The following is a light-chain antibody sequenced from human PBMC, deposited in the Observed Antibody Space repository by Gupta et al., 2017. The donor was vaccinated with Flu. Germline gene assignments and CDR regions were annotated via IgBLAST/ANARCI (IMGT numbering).Light chain of an antibody. CDR3: SSYAISSRSV. V-gene: IGLV2-14*01. Sequence: WITISCTGTSSDVGRYKYVSCYQQHPRKAPKLMVYEVSNRPSGVSTRFSGSKSGNTSSLTISGLQSEDEADYYCSSYAISSRSVFGPGTKVTVL. CDR1: SSDVGRYKY. J-gene: IGLJ1*01. CDR2: EVS.